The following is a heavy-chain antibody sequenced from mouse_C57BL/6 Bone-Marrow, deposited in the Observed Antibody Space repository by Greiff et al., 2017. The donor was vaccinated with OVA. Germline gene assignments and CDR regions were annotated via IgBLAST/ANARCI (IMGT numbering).Heavy chain of an antibody. CDR3: VRDPGWLLHYYAMDY. J-gene: IGHJ4*01. CDR2: ISSKSSNYAT. Sequence: EVQLVESGGGLVQPKGSLKLSCAASGFTFNTYAMHWVRQAPGKGLEWVARISSKSSNYATYYADSVKDRFTISRDDSQSMLYLQMNNLKTEDTAMYYCVRDPGWLLHYYAMDYWGQGTSVTVSS. V-gene: IGHV10-3*01. CDR1: GFTFNTYA. D-gene: IGHD2-3*01.